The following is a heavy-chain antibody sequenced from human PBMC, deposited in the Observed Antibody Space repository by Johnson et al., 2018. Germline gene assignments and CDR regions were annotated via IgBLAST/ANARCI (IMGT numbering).Heavy chain of an antibody. Sequence: QVQLVESGGRVVQPGRSLRLSCSASGFTFSSYAMHWVRQAPGKGLEWVAVISDDGSNKFYADSVKGRFTISRDNSKNTLSLQMNSLSAGDTAVYYCANSRGYYVSSGYYAFDIWGQGTMVTVSS. CDR3: ANSRGYYVSSGYYAFDI. CDR2: ISDDGSNK. J-gene: IGHJ3*02. CDR1: GFTFSSYA. V-gene: IGHV3-30-3*01. D-gene: IGHD3-22*01.